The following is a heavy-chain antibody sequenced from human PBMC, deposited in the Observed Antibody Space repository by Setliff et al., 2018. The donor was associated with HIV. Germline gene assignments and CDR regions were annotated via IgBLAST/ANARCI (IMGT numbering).Heavy chain of an antibody. J-gene: IGHJ4*01. Sequence: ETLSLSCAASGFTFAGYAMRWVRQAPGKGLEWVSSISLAGDTFYADSVKGRFTISRDNSKNTLSLQMNSLRAEDTALYYCVKSLGEHGTLYGSDIWGQGTMVTVSS. CDR1: GFTFAGYA. D-gene: IGHD3-10*01. CDR2: ISLAGDT. V-gene: IGHV3-23*01. CDR3: VKSLGEHGTLYGSDI.